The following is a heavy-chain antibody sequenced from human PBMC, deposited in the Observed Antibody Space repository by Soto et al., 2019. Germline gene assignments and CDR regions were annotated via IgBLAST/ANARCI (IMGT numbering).Heavy chain of an antibody. D-gene: IGHD2-2*01. Sequence: EASVKVSCKASGYTFTSDGISWVRKAPGQGLERMGWISAYNGNTNYAQKLQGRVTMTTDTSTSTAYMELRSLRSDDTAVYYCARDLRGYCSSTSCSGYHLWGQGTMVTV. V-gene: IGHV1-18*01. CDR2: ISAYNGNT. J-gene: IGHJ3*01. CDR3: ARDLRGYCSSTSCSGYHL. CDR1: GYTFTSDG.